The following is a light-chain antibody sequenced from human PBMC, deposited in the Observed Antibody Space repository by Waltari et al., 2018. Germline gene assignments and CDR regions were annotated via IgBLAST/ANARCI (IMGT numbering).Light chain of an antibody. CDR1: SSHIGNYS. Sequence: QSVLPQPPSVSAAPGPKVTIPCPGTSSHIGNYSVSCYQQLPGTVPKLLIYDNNKRPSGIPDRFSGSKSGTSATLGITGLQTGDEADYYCGTWDSSLSAGVFGGGTKLTVL. CDR3: GTWDSSLSAGV. V-gene: IGLV1-51*01. J-gene: IGLJ3*02. CDR2: DNN.